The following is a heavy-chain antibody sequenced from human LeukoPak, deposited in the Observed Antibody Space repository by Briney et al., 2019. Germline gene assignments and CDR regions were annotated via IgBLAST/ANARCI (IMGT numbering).Heavy chain of an antibody. J-gene: IGHJ6*02. V-gene: IGHV4-34*01. CDR2: INHSGST. CDR3: ARDYYGSGTDGMDV. CDR1: GGSISSYY. D-gene: IGHD3-10*01. Sequence: SETLSLTCTASGGSISSYYWSWIRQPPGKGLEWIGEINHSGSTNYNPSLKSRVTISVDTSKNQFSLKLSSVTAADTAVYYCARDYYGSGTDGMDVWGQGTTVTVSS.